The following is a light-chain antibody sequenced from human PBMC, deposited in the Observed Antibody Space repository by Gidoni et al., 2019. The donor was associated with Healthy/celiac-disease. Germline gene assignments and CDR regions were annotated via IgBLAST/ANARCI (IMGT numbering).Light chain of an antibody. CDR3: QVWDSSSDLVV. Sequence: SYVLTQPPSVSVAPGQTARITCGGNNIGSKSVHWYQQKPGQAPVLVVYDDSDRPSGIPERFSGSNSGNTATLPISRVEAGDEADYYCQVWDSSSDLVVFGGGTKLTVL. V-gene: IGLV3-21*02. CDR1: NIGSKS. CDR2: DDS. J-gene: IGLJ2*01.